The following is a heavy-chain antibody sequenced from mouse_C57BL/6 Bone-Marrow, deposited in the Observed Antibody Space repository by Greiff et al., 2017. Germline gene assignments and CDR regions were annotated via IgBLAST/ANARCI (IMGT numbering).Heavy chain of an antibody. J-gene: IGHJ3*01. CDR1: GYTFTSYW. D-gene: IGHD2-10*01. Sequence: QVQLQQPGAELVKPGASVKMSCKASGYTFTSYWITWVKQRPGQGLEWIGDIYPGSGSTNYNEKFKSKATLAVDTSSSTAYMQLSSLTSEDSAVYYCARAGLPSRVFAYWGQGTLVTVSA. CDR2: IYPGSGST. V-gene: IGHV1-55*01. CDR3: ARAGLPSRVFAY.